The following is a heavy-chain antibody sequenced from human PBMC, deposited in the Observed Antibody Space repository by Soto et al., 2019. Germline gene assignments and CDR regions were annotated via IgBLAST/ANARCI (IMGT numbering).Heavy chain of an antibody. CDR2: IYHSGST. J-gene: IGHJ6*02. Sequence: SETLSLTCAVYGGSFSGYYWSWIRQPPGKGLEWIGYIYHSGSTYYNPSLKSRVTISVDRSKNQFSLKLSSVTAADTAVYYCARGAYSSGKYGMDVWGQGTTVTVSS. D-gene: IGHD6-19*01. V-gene: IGHV4-34*01. CDR3: ARGAYSSGKYGMDV. CDR1: GGSFSGYY.